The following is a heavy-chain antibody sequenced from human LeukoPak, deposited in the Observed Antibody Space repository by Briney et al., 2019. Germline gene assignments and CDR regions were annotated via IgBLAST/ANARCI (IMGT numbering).Heavy chain of an antibody. V-gene: IGHV3-23*01. CDR1: GFTFSSYA. CDR2: ISGSGGST. Sequence: GGSLRLSCAASGFTFSSYAMSWVRQAPGKGLEWVSAISGSGGSTYYADSVKGRFTISRDNSKNTLYLQMNSLRAEDTAVYYCAKGGFVIVPAPIPADWFDPWGQGPLVTVSS. J-gene: IGHJ5*02. CDR3: AKGGFVIVPAPIPADWFDP. D-gene: IGHD2-2*02.